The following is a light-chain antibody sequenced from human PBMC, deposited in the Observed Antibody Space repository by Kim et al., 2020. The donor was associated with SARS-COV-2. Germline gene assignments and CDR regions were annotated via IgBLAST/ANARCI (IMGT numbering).Light chain of an antibody. CDR3: QQYNDWLS. CDR1: KRLGTN. CDR2: GAS. V-gene: IGKV3-15*01. J-gene: IGKJ4*01. Sequence: SPGERATRSCRARKRLGTNLAWYQNKAGQATRLRIDGASTRATGIPARFSGDGSGTEFTLTISSLQSEDFAVYVCQQYNDWLSFGGGTKVDIK.